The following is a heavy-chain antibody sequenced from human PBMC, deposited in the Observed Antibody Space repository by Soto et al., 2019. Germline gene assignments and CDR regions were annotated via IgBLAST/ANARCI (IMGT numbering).Heavy chain of an antibody. J-gene: IGHJ4*02. V-gene: IGHV1-3*01. CDR1: GYTFTSYA. CDR2: INAGNGNT. D-gene: IGHD2-15*01. CDR3: ARGGYCSGGSCYFDY. Sequence: ASVKVSCKASGYTFTSYAMHWVRQAPGQRLEWMGWINAGNGNTKYSQKFQGRVTITRDTSASTAYMELSSLRSEDTAVYYCARGGYCSGGSCYFDYWGQGTLVTVS.